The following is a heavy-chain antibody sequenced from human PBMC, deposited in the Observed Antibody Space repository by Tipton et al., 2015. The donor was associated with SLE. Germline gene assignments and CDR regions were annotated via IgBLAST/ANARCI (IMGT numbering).Heavy chain of an antibody. Sequence: TLSLTCTVSGGPFNGYHWSWIRQSPEKGLEWIGYIYYSGSISYNPSLKSRVTISVDTSKEQFSLNLKSVTAADTAVYYCARDRMNSGSSQYFHPWGQGTLVTVSS. CDR3: ARDRMNSGSSQYFHP. CDR2: IYYSGSI. CDR1: GGPFNGYH. V-gene: IGHV4-59*12. J-gene: IGHJ1*01. D-gene: IGHD1-26*01.